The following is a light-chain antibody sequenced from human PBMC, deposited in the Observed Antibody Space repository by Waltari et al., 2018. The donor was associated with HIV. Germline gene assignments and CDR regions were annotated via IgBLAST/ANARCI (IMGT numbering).Light chain of an antibody. CDR2: QDR. CDR3: QTWDSFIVV. CDR1: KLGNKN. J-gene: IGLJ2*01. V-gene: IGLV3-1*01. Sequence: SYELTQPPSVSVSPGQTASITCSGDKLGNKNVCWYQQKSGQSPVLVIYQDRRRPSGIPRRCSGSNSGNTATLTISGTQAVDEADYYCQTWDSFIVVFAGGTRLAVL.